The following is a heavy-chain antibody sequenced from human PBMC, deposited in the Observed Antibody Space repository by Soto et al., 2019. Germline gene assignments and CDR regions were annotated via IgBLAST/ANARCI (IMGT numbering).Heavy chain of an antibody. J-gene: IGHJ6*02. D-gene: IGHD4-17*01. V-gene: IGHV3-30*18. CDR3: AKDLQSYGDYDYYCYGMDV. CDR2: ISYDGTNK. CDR1: GFTFSTYG. Sequence: QVQLVESGGGEVQPGRSLTISCAASGFTFSTYGMHWVRQTPGKGLEWVAVISYDGTNKFYSDSVKGRFTISRDNFKNPLNLQMNSLRADDTAVYSCAKDLQSYGDYDYYCYGMDVWGLGTRVTVSS.